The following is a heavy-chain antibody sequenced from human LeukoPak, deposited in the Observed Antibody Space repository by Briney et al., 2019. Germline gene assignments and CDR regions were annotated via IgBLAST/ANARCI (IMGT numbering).Heavy chain of an antibody. J-gene: IGHJ4*02. CDR2: IHHSGST. CDR3: ARLRDTAMVTVRFYYFDY. V-gene: IGHV4-4*02. D-gene: IGHD5-18*01. Sequence: SETLSLTCAVSGGSISSSNWWSWVRQPPGKGLEWIGEIHHSGSTNYNPSLKSRVTISVDKSKNQFSLKLSSVTAADTAVYYCARLRDTAMVTVRFYYFDYWGQGTLVTVSS. CDR1: GGSISSSNW.